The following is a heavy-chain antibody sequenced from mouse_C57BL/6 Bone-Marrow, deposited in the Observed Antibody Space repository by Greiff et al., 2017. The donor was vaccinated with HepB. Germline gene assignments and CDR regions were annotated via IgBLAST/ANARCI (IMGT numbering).Heavy chain of an antibody. CDR3: ARDGIQGAMDY. V-gene: IGHV5-4*01. CDR1: GFTFSSYA. Sequence: DVMLVESGGGLVKPGGSLKLSCAASGFTFSSYAMSWVRQTPEKRLEWVATISDGGSYTYYPDNVKGRFTISRDNAKNNLYLQMSHLKSEDTAMYYCARDGIQGAMDYWGQGTSVTVSS. J-gene: IGHJ4*01. CDR2: ISDGGSYT. D-gene: IGHD3-2*02.